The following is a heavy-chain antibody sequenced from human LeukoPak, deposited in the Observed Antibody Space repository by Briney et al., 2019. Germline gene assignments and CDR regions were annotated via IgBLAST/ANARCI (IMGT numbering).Heavy chain of an antibody. Sequence: PSETLSLTCAVSGYFISSGYYWGWIRQPPGKGLEWIGSIYHSGSTNYNPSLKSRVTISIDTSKNQFSLKLSSLTAADTAIYYCARGIESYGDYGYWGQGILVTVSS. CDR1: GYFISSGYY. CDR3: ARGIESYGDYGY. D-gene: IGHD4-17*01. CDR2: IYHSGST. V-gene: IGHV4-38-2*01. J-gene: IGHJ4*02.